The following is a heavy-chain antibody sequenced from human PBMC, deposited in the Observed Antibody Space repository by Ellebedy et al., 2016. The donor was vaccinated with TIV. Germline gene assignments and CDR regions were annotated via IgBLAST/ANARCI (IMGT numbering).Heavy chain of an antibody. V-gene: IGHV4-39*01. Sequence: MPSETLSLTCTVSGGSISSSSYYWGWIRQPPGKGLEWIGSIYYSGITYYNPSLKSRVTISVDTSKNQFSLKLSSVTAADTALYYCARYFVDTALDYWGQGTLVTVSS. D-gene: IGHD5-18*01. CDR2: IYYSGIT. CDR3: ARYFVDTALDY. CDR1: GGSISSSSYY. J-gene: IGHJ4*02.